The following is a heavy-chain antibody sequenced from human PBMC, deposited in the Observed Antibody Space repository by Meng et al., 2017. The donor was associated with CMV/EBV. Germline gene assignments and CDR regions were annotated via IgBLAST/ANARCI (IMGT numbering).Heavy chain of an antibody. J-gene: IGHJ5*02. CDR1: XGSISSGDYY. V-gene: IGHV4-30-4*08. Sequence: QVQLQESGPGLVKPSPXXXXXCXVSXGSISSGDYYWSWIRQPPGKGLEWIGYIYYSGSTYYNPSLKSRVTISVDTSKNQFSLKLSSVTAADTAVYYCARGGGYCSGGSCYSYNWFDPWGQGTLVTVSS. CDR3: ARGGGYCSGGSCYSYNWFDP. D-gene: IGHD2-15*01. CDR2: IYYSGST.